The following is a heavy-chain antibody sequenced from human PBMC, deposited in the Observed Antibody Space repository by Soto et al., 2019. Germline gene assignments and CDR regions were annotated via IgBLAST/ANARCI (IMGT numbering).Heavy chain of an antibody. J-gene: IGHJ4*02. Sequence: QVQLQESGPGLVKPSETLSLTCTVSGGSISSYYWSWIRQPPGKGLEWIGYIYYSGSTNYNPSLKSRVTASVDTSQNQFPLKLSSVTGEDTAVYYCGRATCPSGSVGSGCPLDYWGQGTLVTVSS. CDR1: GGSISSYY. CDR3: GRATCPSGSVGSGCPLDY. D-gene: IGHD6-19*01. CDR2: IYYSGST. V-gene: IGHV4-59*01.